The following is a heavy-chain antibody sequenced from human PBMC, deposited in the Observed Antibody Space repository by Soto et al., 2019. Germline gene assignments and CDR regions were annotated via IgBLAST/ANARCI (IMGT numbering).Heavy chain of an antibody. V-gene: IGHV1-46*01. J-gene: IGHJ6*02. CDR1: GYAFTNYY. D-gene: IGHD5-18*01. CDR3: ARKGYTYRKSGLDV. Sequence: QAHLEQSGTEVKNPGASVKVSCKASGYAFTNYYMHWVRQTPGQGLEWVGVINPIDASTRYTQKFQDRVTLTTDTSTSTVYLELSSLNSDDTAVYHCARKGYTYRKSGLDVWGQGTTVIVSS. CDR2: INPIDAST.